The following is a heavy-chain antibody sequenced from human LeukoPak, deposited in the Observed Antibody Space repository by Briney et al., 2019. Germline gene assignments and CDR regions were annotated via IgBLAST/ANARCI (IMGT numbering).Heavy chain of an antibody. CDR2: INPSGGST. J-gene: IGHJ4*02. V-gene: IGHV1-46*01. CDR3: ARDQSLWGRDAVGGY. CDR1: GYTFTSYY. Sequence: GASVKVSCKASGYTFTSYYMHWVRQAPGQGLEWMGIINPSGGSTSYAQKFQGRVTMTRDMSTSTVYMELSSLRSEDTAVYYCARDQSLWGRDAVGGYWGQGTLVTVSS. D-gene: IGHD3-16*01.